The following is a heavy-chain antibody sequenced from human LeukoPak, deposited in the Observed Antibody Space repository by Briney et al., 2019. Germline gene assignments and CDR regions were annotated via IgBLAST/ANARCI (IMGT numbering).Heavy chain of an antibody. CDR2: INSSSSTV. D-gene: IGHD1-26*01. Sequence: GGSLRLSCAASGFTFSNYSMHWVRQAPGKGLEWVSHINSSSSTVYYADSVKGRFTISRDNAKNTLYLQMNSLRTEDTALYYCANDLLASVGDTTGIVDYWGQGTLVTVSS. V-gene: IGHV3-48*01. J-gene: IGHJ4*02. CDR1: GFTFSNYS. CDR3: ANDLLASVGDTTGIVDY.